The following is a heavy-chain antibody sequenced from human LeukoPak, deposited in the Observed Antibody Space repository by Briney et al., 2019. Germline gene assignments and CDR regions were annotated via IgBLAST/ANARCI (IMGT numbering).Heavy chain of an antibody. CDR3: ARAQLSYYDSSGILEY. CDR1: GYSISSGYY. CDR2: IYHSGST. V-gene: IGHV4-38-2*02. D-gene: IGHD3-22*01. J-gene: IGHJ4*02. Sequence: SETLSLTCTVSGYSISSGYYWGWIRQPPGKGLEWIGSIYHSGSTYYNPSLKSRVTISVDTSKNQFSLKLNSVTAADTAVYYCARAQLSYYDSSGILEYWGQGTLVTVSS.